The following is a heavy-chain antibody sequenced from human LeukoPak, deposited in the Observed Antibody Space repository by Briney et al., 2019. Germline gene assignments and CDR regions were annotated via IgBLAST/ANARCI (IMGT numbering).Heavy chain of an antibody. V-gene: IGHV3-7*01. D-gene: IGHD5-12*01. CDR1: GFTFSDYW. J-gene: IGHJ4*02. CDR3: ARDIPSGFYTPDY. Sequence: GGSLRLSCVASGFTFSDYWMSWVRQAPGMGLEWVANIETDGDEKNYVDSVKGRFTIARDNARNSLYLQMNSLRVEDTAVYYCARDIPSGFYTPDYWGRGTLVTVSS. CDR2: IETDGDEK.